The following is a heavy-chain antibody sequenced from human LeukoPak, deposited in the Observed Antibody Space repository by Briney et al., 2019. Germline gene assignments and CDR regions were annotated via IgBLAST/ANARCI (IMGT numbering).Heavy chain of an antibody. J-gene: IGHJ4*02. CDR2: IYYSGST. CDR3: ARGISYYYDSSGYLLDY. D-gene: IGHD3-22*01. Sequence: SETLSLTCTVSGGSISSYYWSWIRQPPGKGLEWIGYIYYSGSTNYNPSLKSRVTISVDTSKNQFSLKLSSVTAADTAVYYCARGISYYYDSSGYLLDYWGQGTLVTVSS. CDR1: GGSISSYY. V-gene: IGHV4-59*01.